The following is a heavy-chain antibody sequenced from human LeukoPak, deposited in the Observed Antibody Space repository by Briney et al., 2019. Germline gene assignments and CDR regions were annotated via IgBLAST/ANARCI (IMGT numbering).Heavy chain of an antibody. CDR3: AKPVCGDDSSSYYPDY. D-gene: IGHD3-22*01. CDR2: ISRSGGSI. V-gene: IGHV3-23*01. Sequence: GSLRLSCAASGFTFSSYAMSWVRQAPGKGLEWGSAISRSGGSIYYSDSVKGRFTISRDNSKNTLYLQMNSLRAEDTAVYYCAKPVCGDDSSSYYPDYWGQGTLVTVSS. CDR1: GFTFSSYA. J-gene: IGHJ4*02.